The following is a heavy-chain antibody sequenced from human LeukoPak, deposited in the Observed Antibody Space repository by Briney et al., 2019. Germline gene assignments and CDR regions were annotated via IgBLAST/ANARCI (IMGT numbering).Heavy chain of an antibody. D-gene: IGHD5-12*01. CDR1: GSSISSGYY. J-gene: IGHJ5*02. CDR3: ARRGYSGYDPSWFDP. V-gene: IGHV4-38-2*02. CDR2: IYHGGST. Sequence: SETLSLTCTVSGSSISSGYYWGWIRQPPGKGLEWIGSIYHGGSTYYNPSLKSRVTISVDTSKNQFSLKLNSVTAADTAVYYCARRGYSGYDPSWFDPWGQGTLVTVSS.